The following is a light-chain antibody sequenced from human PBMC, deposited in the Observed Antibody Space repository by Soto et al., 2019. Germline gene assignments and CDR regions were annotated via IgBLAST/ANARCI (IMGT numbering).Light chain of an antibody. CDR1: QGISSY. CDR2: VAS. J-gene: IGKJ1*01. CDR3: QQYNSYS. V-gene: IGKV1-9*01. Sequence: DIQLTQSPSFLSASVGDRVTITCRASQGISSYLAWYQQKPGKAPNLLIYVASTLQSGVPSRFSGSGSGTEFTLTISSLQPDDFATYYCQQYNSYSFGQGTKVDIK.